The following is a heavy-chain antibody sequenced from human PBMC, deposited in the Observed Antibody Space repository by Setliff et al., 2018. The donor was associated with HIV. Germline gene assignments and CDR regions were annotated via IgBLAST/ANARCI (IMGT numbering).Heavy chain of an antibody. CDR2: ISSSGNT. D-gene: IGHD3-10*01. CDR1: GGSISSTSYY. Sequence: SETLSLTCTVSGGSISSTSYYWGWIRQPPGTGLEWIGSISSSGNTYYNPSLKSRVTISVDTSKNQFSLKLSSVTAADTAVYYCARDGSGSYYGILNYYYYYMDVWGKGTTVTAP. V-gene: IGHV4-39*07. J-gene: IGHJ6*03. CDR3: ARDGSGSYYGILNYYYYYMDV.